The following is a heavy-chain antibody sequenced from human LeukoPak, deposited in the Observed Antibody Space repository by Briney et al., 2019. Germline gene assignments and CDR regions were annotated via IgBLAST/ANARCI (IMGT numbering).Heavy chain of an antibody. J-gene: IGHJ4*02. CDR2: IHYSGST. CDR3: ARGSVVFDC. CDR1: GGSISSYY. Sequence: SETLSLTCTVSGGSISSYYWSWIRQPPGKGLEWMGHIHYSGSTNYNPSLKSRVTISVDTSKNQFSLKLSSVTAADTAVYYCARGSVVFDCWGQGTLVTVSS. V-gene: IGHV4-59*01. D-gene: IGHD3-10*01.